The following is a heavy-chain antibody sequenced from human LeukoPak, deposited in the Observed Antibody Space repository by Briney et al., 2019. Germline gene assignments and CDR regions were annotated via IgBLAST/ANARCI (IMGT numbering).Heavy chain of an antibody. CDR2: ISSSGSTI. D-gene: IGHD3-10*01. CDR1: GFTFSSYA. J-gene: IGHJ5*02. V-gene: IGHV3-48*04. CDR3: ARDLEEGYSGSGSPGWFDP. Sequence: GGSLRLSCAASGFTFSSYAMHWVRQAPGKGREWVSYISSSGSTIYYADSGKGRFTISRDNAKNSLSLQMNSLRAEATAVYYCARDLEEGYSGSGSPGWFDPWGQGTLVTVSS.